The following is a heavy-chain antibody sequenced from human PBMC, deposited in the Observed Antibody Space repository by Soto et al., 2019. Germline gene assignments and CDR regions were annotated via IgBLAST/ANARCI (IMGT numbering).Heavy chain of an antibody. CDR2: INTYNGDT. J-gene: IGHJ6*02. Sequence: QVELVQSRAEVKKPGASVKVSCKASGYTFTRYGISWVRQAPGQGLEWIGWINTYNGDTSYAQKLQGRVTMTTDTSTSTAYLELRSLTSDDTAVFYCARDEYGGDSGYAMDVWGQGTTVTVSS. CDR1: GYTFTRYG. CDR3: ARDEYGGDSGYAMDV. D-gene: IGHD2-21*02. V-gene: IGHV1-18*01.